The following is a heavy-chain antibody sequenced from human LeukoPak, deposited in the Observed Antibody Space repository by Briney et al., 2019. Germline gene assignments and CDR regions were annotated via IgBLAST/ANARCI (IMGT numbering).Heavy chain of an antibody. CDR2: MNPNSGNT. V-gene: IGHV1-8*03. CDR3: ARGTPGYCSSTSCYPYYYYYMDV. D-gene: IGHD2-2*01. J-gene: IGHJ6*03. CDR1: GYTFTSYD. Sequence: GASVKVSYKASGYTFTSYDINWVRQATGQGLEWMGWMNPNSGNTGYAQKFQGRVTITRHTSISTAYMELSSLRSEDTAVYYCARGTPGYCSSTSCYPYYYYYMDVWGKGSTVSVSS.